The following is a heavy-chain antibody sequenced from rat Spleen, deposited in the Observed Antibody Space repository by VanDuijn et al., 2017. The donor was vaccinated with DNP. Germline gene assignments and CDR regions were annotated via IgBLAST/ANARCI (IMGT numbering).Heavy chain of an antibody. CDR3: ATGVYGGYEDWFAY. CDR1: GFTFSNYY. V-gene: IGHV5-27*01. J-gene: IGHJ2*01. Sequence: EVQLVESGGGLVQPGRSLKLSCAASGFTFSNYYVAWVRQAPKKGLEWVTTISTSGGSTYYRDSVKGRFTISRDNAKSTLYLQMDSLRSEDTATYYCATGVYGGYEDWFAYWGQGVMVTVSS. CDR2: ISTSGGST. D-gene: IGHD1-11*01.